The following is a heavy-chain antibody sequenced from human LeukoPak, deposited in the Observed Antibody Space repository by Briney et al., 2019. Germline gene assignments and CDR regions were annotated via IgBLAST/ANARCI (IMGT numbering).Heavy chain of an antibody. J-gene: IGHJ4*02. D-gene: IGHD3-10*01. CDR1: GFTFRNYV. CDR3: AREGYYGSGSPPSLYFDY. V-gene: IGHV3-30-3*01. CDR2: TSSDINVK. Sequence: GGSLRLSCAASGFTFRNYVIHWVRQAPGKGLEWVAVTSSDINVKLYADSVKGRFTISRDNSRSTLYLQMNSLRPEDTAIYYCAREGYYGSGSPPSLYFDYWGQGTLVTVSS.